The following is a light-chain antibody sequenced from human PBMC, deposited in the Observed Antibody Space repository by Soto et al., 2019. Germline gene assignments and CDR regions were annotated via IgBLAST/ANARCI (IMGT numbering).Light chain of an antibody. CDR2: AAS. V-gene: IGKV1-9*01. J-gene: IGKJ4*01. Sequence: IQLTQSPSSLSASVGDSVTITCRASQAVSRYLSWYQQKPGRAPILLISAASTLQSGVPARFSGSGSGTDFTLSITSLQPEDFATYYCQQLNTYPVTFGGGTKLEIK. CDR1: QAVSRY. CDR3: QQLNTYPVT.